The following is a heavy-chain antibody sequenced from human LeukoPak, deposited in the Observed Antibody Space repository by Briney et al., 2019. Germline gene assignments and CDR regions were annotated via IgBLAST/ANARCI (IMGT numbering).Heavy chain of an antibody. CDR2: TYYRSEWYN. V-gene: IGHV6-1*01. D-gene: IGHD6-19*01. J-gene: IGHJ6*02. Sequence: SQTLSLTCAISGDSVSSNSAAWNWIRQSPSRGLEWLGRTYYRSEWYNDYAVSVKSRITINPDTSKNQFSLQLNSVTPEDTAVYYCARGYSSGWPDYYYGMDVWGQGTTVTVSS. CDR3: ARGYSSGWPDYYYGMDV. CDR1: GDSVSSNSAA.